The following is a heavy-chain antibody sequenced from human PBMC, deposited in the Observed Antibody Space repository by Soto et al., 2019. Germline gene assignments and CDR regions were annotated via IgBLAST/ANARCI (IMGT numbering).Heavy chain of an antibody. V-gene: IGHV1-8*01. CDR2: MNPNSGNT. CDR1: GYTFTSYD. J-gene: IGHJ4*02. Sequence: ASVKVSCKASGYTFTSYDINWVRQATGQGLEWMGWMNPNSGNTGYAQKFQGRVTMTRNTSISTAYKELSSLRSEDTAVYYCARTYCSGGSCYRGAFDYWGQGTLVTVSS. D-gene: IGHD2-15*01. CDR3: ARTYCSGGSCYRGAFDY.